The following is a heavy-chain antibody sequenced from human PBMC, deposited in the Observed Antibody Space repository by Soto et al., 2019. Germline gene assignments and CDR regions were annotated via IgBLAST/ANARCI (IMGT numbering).Heavy chain of an antibody. CDR2: SYWDDDK. D-gene: IGHD3-3*01. Sequence: QITLKESGPPLVKPTQTLTLTCTFSGFSLSTSGVGVGWIRQPPGKALEWLALSYWDDDKRYSPSLKSRLTNTNDTAKNQAALTITIMDPVDTATQYCAHRGSEWLHYWGQGTLVTVSS. CDR3: AHRGSEWLHY. CDR1: GFSLSTSGVG. J-gene: IGHJ4*02. V-gene: IGHV2-5*02.